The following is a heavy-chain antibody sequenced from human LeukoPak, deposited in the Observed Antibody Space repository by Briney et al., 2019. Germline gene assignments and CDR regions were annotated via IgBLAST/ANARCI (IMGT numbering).Heavy chain of an antibody. CDR2: IYYSGST. Sequence: GSLRLSCVASGFTFSAYNMNWVRQAPGKGLEWIGSIYYSGSTYYNPSLKSRVTISVDTSKNQFSLKLSSVTAADTAVYYCARSRIDFWSGYSYYFDYWGQGTLVTVSS. D-gene: IGHD3-3*01. J-gene: IGHJ4*02. CDR3: ARSRIDFWSGYSYYFDY. V-gene: IGHV4-38-2*01. CDR1: GFTFSAYN.